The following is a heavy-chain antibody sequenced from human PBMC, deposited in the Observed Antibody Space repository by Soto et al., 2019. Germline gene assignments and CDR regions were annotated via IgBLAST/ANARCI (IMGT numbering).Heavy chain of an antibody. CDR3: ARPYRRGSDTALVL. V-gene: IGHV1-2*02. J-gene: IGHJ4*02. CDR1: GHTFSGYF. CDR2: ITPNIGAT. D-gene: IGHD5-18*01. Sequence: QVQLVQSGAEVKQPGASVKVSCKASGHTFSGYFLHWVRLAPGQGLEWMGWITPNIGATNYAQRFQGRVSMTTDTSVSTVYMEMNSLKFDDTAVYYCARPYRRGSDTALVLWGQGTLVTVCS.